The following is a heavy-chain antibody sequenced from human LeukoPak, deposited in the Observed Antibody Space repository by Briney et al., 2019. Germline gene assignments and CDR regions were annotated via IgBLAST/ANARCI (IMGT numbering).Heavy chain of an antibody. J-gene: IGHJ4*02. CDR3: ARDGRDLAFDS. CDR1: GFTFSSYW. Sequence: GGSLRLSCAASGFTFSSYWMSWVRQAPGKGLEWVANIKQDGSEKYYVDSVKGRFTISRDNAKNSLYLQMNSLRAGEPAVYYWARDGRDLAFDSWGQGTLVTVSS. V-gene: IGHV3-7*03. CDR2: IKQDGSEK. D-gene: IGHD1-26*01.